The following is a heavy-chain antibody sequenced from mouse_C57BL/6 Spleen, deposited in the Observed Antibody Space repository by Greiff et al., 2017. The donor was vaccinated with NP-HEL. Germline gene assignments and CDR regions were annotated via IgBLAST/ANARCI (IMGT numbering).Heavy chain of an antibody. CDR2: IYPGNSDT. CDR3: TRKEYYSNAMDY. V-gene: IGHV1-5*01. CDR1: GYTFTSYW. J-gene: IGHJ4*01. Sequence: EVQLVESGTVLARPGASVKMSCKTSGYTFTSYWMHWVKQRPGQGLEWIGAIYPGNSDTSYNQRFKGKAKLTAVTSASTAYMELSSLTNEDSAVYYCTRKEYYSNAMDYWGQGTSVTVSS. D-gene: IGHD2-5*01.